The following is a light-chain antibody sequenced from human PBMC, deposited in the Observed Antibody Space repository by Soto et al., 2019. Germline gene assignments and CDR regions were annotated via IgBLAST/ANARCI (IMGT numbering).Light chain of an antibody. J-gene: IGKJ1*01. CDR1: QSISSW. CDR2: DAS. CDR3: QQYHSYYPWT. Sequence: IHTVRSPSTQTPHVGARHTNTCRASQSISSWGAWYQQKPGKPPKLLIYDASSLESGVPARFSGSGSGTDFSLTITSLQPDDYATYYCQQYHSYYPWTFGQGTKVDIK. V-gene: IGKV1-5*01.